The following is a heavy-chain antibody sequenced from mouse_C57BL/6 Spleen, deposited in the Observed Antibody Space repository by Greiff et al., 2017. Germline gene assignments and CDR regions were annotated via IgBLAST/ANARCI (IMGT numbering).Heavy chain of an antibody. V-gene: IGHV5-16*01. J-gene: IGHJ2*01. CDR2: INYDGSST. Sequence: EVKLVESEGGLVQPGSSMKLSCTASGFTFSDYYMAWVRQVPEKGLEWVANINYDGSSTYYLDSLKSRFIISRDNAKNILYLQMSSLKSEDTATYYCAREVRRGFDYWGQGTTLTVSS. CDR1: GFTFSDYY. D-gene: IGHD2-14*01. CDR3: AREVRRGFDY.